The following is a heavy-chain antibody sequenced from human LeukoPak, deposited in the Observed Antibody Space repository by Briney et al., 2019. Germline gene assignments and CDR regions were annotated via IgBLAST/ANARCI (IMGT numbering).Heavy chain of an antibody. J-gene: IGHJ4*02. CDR1: GFTFSSYS. CDR2: ISSSSSTI. Sequence: GGSLRLSCAASGFTFSSYSMNWVRQAPGKGLEWVSYISSSSSTIYYADSVKGRFTISRDNPKNSLYLQMNSLRAEDTAVYYCARDLTSYYYDSSGYYYGPDYWGQGTLVTVSS. CDR3: ARDLTSYYYDSSGYYYGPDY. D-gene: IGHD3-22*01. V-gene: IGHV3-48*04.